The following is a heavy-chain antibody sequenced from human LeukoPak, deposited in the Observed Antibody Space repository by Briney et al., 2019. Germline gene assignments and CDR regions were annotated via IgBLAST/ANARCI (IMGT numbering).Heavy chain of an antibody. CDR3: TCSGYYYASDY. CDR1: GFTFSGSA. Sequence: QAGGSLRLSCAASGFTFSGSAMHWVRQASGKGLEWVGRIRSKANSYATAYAASVKGRFTISRDDSKNTAYLQMNSLKTEDTAVYYCTCSGYYYASDYWGQGTLVTVSS. V-gene: IGHV3-73*01. J-gene: IGHJ4*02. D-gene: IGHD3-22*01. CDR2: IRSKANSYAT.